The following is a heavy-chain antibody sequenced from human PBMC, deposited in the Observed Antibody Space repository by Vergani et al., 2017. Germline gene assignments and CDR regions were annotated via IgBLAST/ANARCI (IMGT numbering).Heavy chain of an antibody. CDR2: IDRTGRT. V-gene: IGHV4-38-2*02. Sequence: QVQLQESGPRLVKPSETLSLICSVSGYSISSGYFWGWIRQSPGKGLEWLGTIDRTGRTHLSPSLKSRLTISVDTTKNQFSLRLTSATAADTAVYYCAREGLYYDSSGYRGRWFDPWGQGTLVTVSS. CDR3: AREGLYYDSSGYRGRWFDP. D-gene: IGHD3-22*01. CDR1: GYSISSGYF. J-gene: IGHJ5*02.